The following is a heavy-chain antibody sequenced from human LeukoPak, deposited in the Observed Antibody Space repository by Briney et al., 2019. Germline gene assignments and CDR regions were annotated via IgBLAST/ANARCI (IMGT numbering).Heavy chain of an antibody. D-gene: IGHD3-22*01. J-gene: IGHJ4*02. V-gene: IGHV4-39*01. CDR3: ARKDNSGYPDFDY. CDR2: ISYSGSP. Sequence: SETLSLTCTVSGGSISRSTYSWGWMRQPPGKGLVYLGSISYSGSPYYNPSLKSRVTISVDTSKNQFSLKLTSVTAADTALYYCARKDNSGYPDFDYWGQGTLVTVSS. CDR1: GGSISRSTYS.